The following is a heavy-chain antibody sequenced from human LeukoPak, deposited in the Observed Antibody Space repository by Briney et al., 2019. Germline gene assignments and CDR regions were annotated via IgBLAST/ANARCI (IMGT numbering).Heavy chain of an antibody. J-gene: IGHJ6*03. CDR3: ARDNYFYYYMDV. CDR2: ISGSGGRT. Sequence: GGSLRLSCAASEFTFSSYAMSWVRQAPGKGLEWVSAISGSGGRTYYAESVKGRFTISRDNNENTLYLQMNSLRAEDTAVYYCARDNYFYYYMDVWGKGTTVTISS. D-gene: IGHD2/OR15-2a*01. V-gene: IGHV3-23*01. CDR1: EFTFSSYA.